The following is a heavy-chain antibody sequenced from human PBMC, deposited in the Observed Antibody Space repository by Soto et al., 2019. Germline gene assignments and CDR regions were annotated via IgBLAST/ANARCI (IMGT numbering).Heavy chain of an antibody. D-gene: IGHD6-13*01. CDR3: ARVGHSSTWYFAY. J-gene: IGHJ4*02. Sequence: GQGLEWMGWISAYNGNTNYAQKLQGRVTMTTHTSTSTAYMELRSLRSDDTAVYYCARVGHSSTWYFAYWRQGTPVPVSP. CDR2: ISAYNGNT. V-gene: IGHV1-18*01.